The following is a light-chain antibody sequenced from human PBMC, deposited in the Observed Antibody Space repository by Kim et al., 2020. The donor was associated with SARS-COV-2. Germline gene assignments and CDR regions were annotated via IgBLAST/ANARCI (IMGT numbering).Light chain of an antibody. J-gene: IGLJ2*01. V-gene: IGLV2-8*01. Sequence: GQSATIACTGTSRDVGSYSYVSWYQQHPGKAPKLMIYEVSKRPSGVPDRFSGSKSGNTASLTVSGRQAEDEADYYCSSHAGSNNVIFGGGTQLTVL. CDR2: EVS. CDR3: SSHAGSNNVI. CDR1: SRDVGSYSY.